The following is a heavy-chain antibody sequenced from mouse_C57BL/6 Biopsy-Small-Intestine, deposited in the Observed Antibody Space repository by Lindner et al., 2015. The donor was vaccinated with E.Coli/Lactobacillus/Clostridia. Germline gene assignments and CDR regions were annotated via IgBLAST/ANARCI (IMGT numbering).Heavy chain of an antibody. CDR3: ARRGVTPPYAMDY. CDR1: EYEFPSHD. D-gene: IGHD2-3*01. J-gene: IGHJ4*01. V-gene: IGHV5-2*01. Sequence: VQLQESGGGLVQPGESLELSCESNEYEFPSHDMSWVRKTPEKRLELVAAINSDGGSTYYPDTMERRFIISRDNTKKTLYLQMSSLRSEDTALYYCARRGVTPPYAMDYWGQGTSVTVSS. CDR2: INSDGGST.